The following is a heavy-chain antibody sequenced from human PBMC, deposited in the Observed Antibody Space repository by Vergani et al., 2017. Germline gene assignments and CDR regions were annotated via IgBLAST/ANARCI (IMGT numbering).Heavy chain of an antibody. V-gene: IGHV4-31*01. D-gene: IGHD5-24*01. CDR1: GGSISSGGYY. Sequence: QLQLQESGPGLVKPSETLSLTCTVSGGSISSGGYYWSWIRQHPGKGLEWIGYIYYSGSTYYNPSLKSLVTISVDTSKNQFSLKLSSVTAADTAVYYCARDPGRWLQPRYYFDYWGQGTLVTVSS. J-gene: IGHJ4*02. CDR3: ARDPGRWLQPRYYFDY. CDR2: IYYSGST.